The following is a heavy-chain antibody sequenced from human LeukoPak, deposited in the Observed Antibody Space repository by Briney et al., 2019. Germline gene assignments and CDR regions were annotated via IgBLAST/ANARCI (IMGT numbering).Heavy chain of an antibody. CDR3: ARRIGYYDYVWGEYYFDY. Sequence: SVKVSCKASGGTFSSYAISWVRQAPGQGLEWMGGIIPIFGTANYAQKFQGRVTITADESTSTAYMELSSLRSEDTAVYYCARRIGYYDYVWGEYYFDYWGQGTLSPSPQ. CDR1: GGTFSSYA. D-gene: IGHD3-16*01. J-gene: IGHJ4*02. CDR2: IIPIFGTA. V-gene: IGHV1-69*13.